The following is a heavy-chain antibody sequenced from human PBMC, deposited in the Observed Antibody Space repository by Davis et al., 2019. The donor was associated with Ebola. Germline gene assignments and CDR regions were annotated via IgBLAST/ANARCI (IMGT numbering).Heavy chain of an antibody. CDR2: VILKSGAT. CDR3: ARGHNYAHEY. D-gene: IGHD4-11*01. CDR1: GSTFTDYN. Sequence: PPVKVSCKAPGSTFTDYNIHWMRQPPGQGLEWLGRVILKSGATNYAQKFQGRVTMTRDTSISTVYMELSSLRYDDTADYYCARGHNYAHEYWGQGTLVTVSS. J-gene: IGHJ4*02. V-gene: IGHV1-2*06.